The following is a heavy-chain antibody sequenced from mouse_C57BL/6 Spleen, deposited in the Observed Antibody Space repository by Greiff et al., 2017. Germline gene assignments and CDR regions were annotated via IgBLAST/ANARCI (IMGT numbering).Heavy chain of an antibody. V-gene: IGHV1-4*01. J-gene: IGHJ2*01. D-gene: IGHD4-1*01. CDR3: ATGTGDY. Sequence: VQLQQSGAELARPGASVKMSCKASGYTFTSYTMPWVKQRPGQGLEWIGYINPSSGYTKYNQKFKDKATLTADKSSSTAYMQLSSLTSEDSAVYYCATGTGDYWGQGTTLTVSS. CDR2: INPSSGYT. CDR1: GYTFTSYT.